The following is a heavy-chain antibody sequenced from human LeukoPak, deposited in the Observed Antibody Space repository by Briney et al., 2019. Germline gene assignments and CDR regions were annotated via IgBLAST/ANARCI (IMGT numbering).Heavy chain of an antibody. CDR3: AKHMSATNTYSFFGLDV. J-gene: IGHJ6*02. Sequence: SGGSLRLSCAATGFTFKDYGMHWVRQPPGKGLEWVSSINWNGGGTDYADSVKGRFTISRDNAKNSLYLQLSSLRPEDTAMYYCAKHMSATNTYSFFGLDVWGQGTTVTVSS. V-gene: IGHV3-9*01. CDR1: GFTFKDYG. D-gene: IGHD1-26*01. CDR2: INWNGGGT.